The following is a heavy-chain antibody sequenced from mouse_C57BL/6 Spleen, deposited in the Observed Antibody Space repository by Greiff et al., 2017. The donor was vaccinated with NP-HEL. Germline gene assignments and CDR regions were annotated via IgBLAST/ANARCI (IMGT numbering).Heavy chain of an antibody. CDR2: IYPGGGST. D-gene: IGHD3-3*01. J-gene: IGHJ2*01. CDR1: GYTFTNYW. Sequence: VQLQQSGAELVRPGPSVKMSCKASGYTFTNYWIGWAKQRPGHGLEWIGDIYPGGGSTNYNEKFKGKATLTADKSSSTAYMQFSSLTSEDSAVYYCARWWDRDYFDYWGQGTTLTVSS. CDR3: ARWWDRDYFDY. V-gene: IGHV1-63*01.